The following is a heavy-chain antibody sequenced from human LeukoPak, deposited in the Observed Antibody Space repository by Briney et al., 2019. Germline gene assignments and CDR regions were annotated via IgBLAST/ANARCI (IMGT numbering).Heavy chain of an antibody. CDR2: VSADGSNT. CDR1: GFIFESHG. V-gene: IGHV3-30*18. Sequence: GKSLRLSCAASGFIFESHGMHWVRQAPGKGLEWVALVSADGSNTFYADSVKGRFTVSRDNSQNTLSLEMNSLRPEDTAVYYCAKEKFDWGTMYYFDYWAREPWSPSPQ. D-gene: IGHD3-9*01. J-gene: IGHJ4*02. CDR3: AKEKFDWGTMYYFDY.